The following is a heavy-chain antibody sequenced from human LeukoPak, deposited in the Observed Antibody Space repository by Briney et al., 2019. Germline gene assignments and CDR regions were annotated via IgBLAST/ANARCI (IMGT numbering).Heavy chain of an antibody. CDR2: ISGSGGST. CDR3: AKDLSVAPIQRRQFDY. Sequence: GGSLRLSCAASGFTFSSYAMSWVRQAPGKGLEWVSAISGSGGSTYYADSVKGRFTISRDNSKNTLYLQTNSLRAEDTAVYYCAKDLSVAPIQRRQFDYWGQGTLVTVSS. CDR1: GFTFSSYA. V-gene: IGHV3-23*01. J-gene: IGHJ4*02. D-gene: IGHD5-12*01.